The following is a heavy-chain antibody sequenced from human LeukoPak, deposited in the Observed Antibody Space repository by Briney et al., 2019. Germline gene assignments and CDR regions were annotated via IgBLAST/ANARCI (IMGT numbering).Heavy chain of an antibody. CDR3: ARGAHGDYDGVDY. V-gene: IGHV4-59*01. D-gene: IGHD4-17*01. CDR1: GGSLSSYY. CDR2: IYYSGST. Sequence: SETLSLTCTVSGGSLSSYYWSWIRQPPGKGLEWIGYIYYSGSTNYNPSLKSRVTISVDTSKNQFSLKLSSVTAADTAVYYCARGAHGDYDGVDYWGQGTLVTVSS. J-gene: IGHJ4*02.